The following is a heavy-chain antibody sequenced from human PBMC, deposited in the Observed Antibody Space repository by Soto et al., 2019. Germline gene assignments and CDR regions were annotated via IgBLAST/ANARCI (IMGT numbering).Heavy chain of an antibody. J-gene: IGHJ4*02. V-gene: IGHV4-30-4*01. CDR3: ARARYYDFWSRFDY. CDR1: GGSISSGDYY. CDR2: IYYSGST. Sequence: SETLSLTCTVSGGSISSGDYYWSWIRQPPGKGLEWIGYIYYSGSTYYNPSLKSRVTISVDTSKNQFSLKLSSVTAADTVVYYCARARYYDFWSRFDYWGQGTLVTVSS. D-gene: IGHD3-3*01.